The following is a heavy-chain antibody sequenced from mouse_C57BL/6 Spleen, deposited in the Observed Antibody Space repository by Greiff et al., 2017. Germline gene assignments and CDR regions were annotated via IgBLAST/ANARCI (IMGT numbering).Heavy chain of an antibody. Sequence: QVQLKESGAELVKPGASVTMSCKASGYTFTSYWITWVKPRPGQGLEWIGDIYPGSGSTNYNEKFKSKATLTVDTSSSTAYMQLSSLTSEDSVVYYCARHYGSRWAWFAYWGQGTLVTVSA. CDR2: IYPGSGST. CDR1: GYTFTSYW. D-gene: IGHD1-1*01. J-gene: IGHJ3*01. CDR3: ARHYGSRWAWFAY. V-gene: IGHV1-55*01.